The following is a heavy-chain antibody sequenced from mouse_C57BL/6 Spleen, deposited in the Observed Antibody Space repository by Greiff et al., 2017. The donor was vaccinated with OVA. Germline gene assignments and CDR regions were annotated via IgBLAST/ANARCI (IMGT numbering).Heavy chain of an antibody. CDR2: IDPSDSYT. Sequence: VQLQQPGAELVMPGASVKLSCKASGYTFTSYWMHWVKQRPGQGLEWIGEIDPSDSYTHYNPKFKGKSTLTVDKSSSTAYMQLSSLTSEDSAVYYCARGHYGSSCFAYWGQGTLVTVSA. CDR3: ARGHYGSSCFAY. V-gene: IGHV1-69*01. D-gene: IGHD1-1*01. J-gene: IGHJ3*01. CDR1: GYTFTSYW.